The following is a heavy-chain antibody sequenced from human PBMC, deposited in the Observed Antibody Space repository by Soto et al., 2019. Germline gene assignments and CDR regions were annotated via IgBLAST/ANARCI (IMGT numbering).Heavy chain of an antibody. Sequence: QVQLVESGGGVVQPGRSLRLSCAASGFTVSSYGMHWVGQAPGKGLEWVAVISRDGGTKYYADSVKGRFTISRDNSRNILFLEMNSLRGDDMAVYYCTGEVASGYWGQGTLVTVSS. CDR1: GFTVSSYG. D-gene: IGHD2-8*02. V-gene: IGHV3-30*03. J-gene: IGHJ4*02. CDR2: ISRDGGTK. CDR3: TGEVASGY.